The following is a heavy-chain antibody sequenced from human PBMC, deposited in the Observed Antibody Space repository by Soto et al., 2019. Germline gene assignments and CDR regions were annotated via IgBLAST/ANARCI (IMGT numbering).Heavy chain of an antibody. CDR3: ARQSFYGTSGTINFDC. CDR1: GDSISSTTYY. D-gene: IGHD3-22*01. J-gene: IGHJ4*02. V-gene: IGHV4-39*01. CDR2: IYYSGRS. Sequence: SETLSLTCTVSGDSISSTTYYWGWIRQLPGKGLEWIGSIYYSGRSSSNSSLRSRVTISADTFKNQFSLRLSAVTAADTAVYYCARQSFYGTSGTINFDCWGQGTLVTVSS.